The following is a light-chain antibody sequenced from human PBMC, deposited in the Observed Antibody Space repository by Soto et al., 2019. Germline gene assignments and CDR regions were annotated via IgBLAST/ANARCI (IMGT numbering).Light chain of an antibody. J-gene: IGKJ2*01. V-gene: IGKV1-5*01. Sequence: DIQMTQSPSTLSASVGDRVTITCRASQSFSSWLAWYQQKPGKAPKLLIYDVSSLESGVPSRFSGSGSGTEFTLTISSLQPDDFATYYCQQYYSYSAFGQGTKLEIK. CDR3: QQYYSYSA. CDR1: QSFSSW. CDR2: DVS.